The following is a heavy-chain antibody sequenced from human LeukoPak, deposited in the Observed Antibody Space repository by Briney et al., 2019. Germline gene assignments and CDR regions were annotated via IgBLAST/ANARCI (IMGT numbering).Heavy chain of an antibody. J-gene: IGHJ6*02. CDR2: IIPLFGIV. V-gene: IGHV1-69*02. D-gene: IGHD5-18*01. Sequence: SVKVSCKASGGTFSSHTISWVRQAPEQGLEWMGRIIPLFGIVNYAQKFQDRVTITADKSTSTAYMEVSSLRSEDTAVYYCARIPSGDVDTAMVMYYHYGKDVWGQGTTVTVSS. CDR1: GGTFSSHT. CDR3: ARIPSGDVDTAMVMYYHYGKDV.